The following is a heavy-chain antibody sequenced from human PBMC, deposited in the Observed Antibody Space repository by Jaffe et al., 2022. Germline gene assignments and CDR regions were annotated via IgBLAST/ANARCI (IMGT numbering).Heavy chain of an antibody. CDR3: ARDQSVGYGFDY. D-gene: IGHD1-1*01. J-gene: IGHJ4*02. CDR2: ISSSSSYI. Sequence: EVQLVESGGGLVKPGGSLRLSCAASGFTFSSYSMNWVRQAPGKGLEWVSSISSSSSYIYYADSVKGRFTISRDNAKNSLYLQMNSLRAEDTAVYYCARDQSVGYGFDYWGQGTLVTVSS. CDR1: GFTFSSYS. V-gene: IGHV3-21*01.